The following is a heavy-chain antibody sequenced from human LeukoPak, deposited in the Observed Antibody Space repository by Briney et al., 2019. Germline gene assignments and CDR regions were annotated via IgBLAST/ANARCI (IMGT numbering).Heavy chain of an antibody. D-gene: IGHD6-19*01. CDR1: GYTFTSYG. V-gene: IGHV1-18*04. J-gene: IGHJ4*02. CDR2: ISAYNGNT. Sequence: ASMKVSCKASGYTFTSYGINWVRQAPGQGLEWMGWISAYNGNTNYAQKLQGRVTMTTEKSTSTAYMELRSLRSDDTAVYYCARGTGYSRGWQNFDYWGQGTLVTVSS. CDR3: ARGTGYSRGWQNFDY.